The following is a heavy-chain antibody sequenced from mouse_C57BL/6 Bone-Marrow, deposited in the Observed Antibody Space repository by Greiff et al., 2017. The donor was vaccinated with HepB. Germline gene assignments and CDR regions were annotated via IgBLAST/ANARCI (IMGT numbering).Heavy chain of an antibody. V-gene: IGHV1-26*01. CDR3: ARIGLRGFAY. Sequence: EVQLQQPGPELVKPGASVKISCKASGYTFTDYYMNWVKQSHGKSLEWIGDINPNNGGTSYNQKFKGKATLTVDKSSSTAYMELRSLTSEDSAVYYCARIGLRGFAYWGQGTLVTVSA. J-gene: IGHJ3*01. CDR1: GYTFTDYY. D-gene: IGHD2-2*01. CDR2: INPNNGGT.